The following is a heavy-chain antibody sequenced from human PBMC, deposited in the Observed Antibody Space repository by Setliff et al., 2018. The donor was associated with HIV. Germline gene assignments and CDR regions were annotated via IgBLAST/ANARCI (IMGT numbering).Heavy chain of an antibody. CDR3: ARAYFGSGIYY. D-gene: IGHD3-10*01. CDR1: GGSINRSNYY. V-gene: IGHV4-39*07. J-gene: IGHJ4*02. Sequence: SETLSLTCTVPGGSINRSNYYWGWIRQPPGKGLEWIGTISYTGSTYYDPSLKSRVTISVDTFKNQFSLKLSSVTAADTAVYYCARAYFGSGIYYWGQGTLVTVSS. CDR2: ISYTGST.